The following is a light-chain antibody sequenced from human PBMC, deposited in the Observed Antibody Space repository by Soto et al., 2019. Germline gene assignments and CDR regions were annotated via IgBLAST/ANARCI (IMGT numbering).Light chain of an antibody. J-gene: IGKJ2*01. Sequence: DIVLTQSPGTLSLSPGDRATLSCRASQGVSTNYVAWYQQKPGQSPRLLIYGASSRAAGIPDRFCGSGSGTDFTLTISRVEPEDFAVFYCHQYGHSPYTFGQGTKLEIK. CDR2: GAS. CDR3: HQYGHSPYT. V-gene: IGKV3-20*01. CDR1: QGVSTNY.